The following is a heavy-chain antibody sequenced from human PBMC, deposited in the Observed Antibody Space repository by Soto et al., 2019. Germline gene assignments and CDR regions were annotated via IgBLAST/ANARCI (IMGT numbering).Heavy chain of an antibody. J-gene: IGHJ4*02. D-gene: IGHD5-12*01. Sequence: GESLKISCKGSGYSFTTYWISWVRQMPGKGLECMERIDPTDSYTNYSPSFQGHVTISADKSISTAYLQWSSLKASDTAMYYCAFSSRDGYDFHAFCGQRTLVPVSA. CDR1: GYSFTTYW. CDR2: IDPTDSYT. CDR3: AFSSRDGYDFHAF. V-gene: IGHV5-10-1*01.